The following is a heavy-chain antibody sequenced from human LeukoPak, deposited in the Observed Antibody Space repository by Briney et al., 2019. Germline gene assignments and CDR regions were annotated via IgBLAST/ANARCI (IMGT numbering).Heavy chain of an antibody. Sequence: SETLSLTCGVSGYSISSGYYWGWIRQPPGKGLEWIAYISYSGSTTYNPSLKSQVTISVDTSKNQFSLSLTSVTAADTAVYYCARHSTGVPGRPNDYWGQGTLVTLSS. J-gene: IGHJ4*02. CDR1: GYSISSGYY. CDR2: ISYSGST. D-gene: IGHD6-6*01. V-gene: IGHV4-38-2*01. CDR3: ARHSTGVPGRPNDY.